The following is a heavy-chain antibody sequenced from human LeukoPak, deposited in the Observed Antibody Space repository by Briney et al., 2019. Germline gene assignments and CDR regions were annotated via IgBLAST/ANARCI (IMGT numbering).Heavy chain of an antibody. J-gene: IGHJ4*02. V-gene: IGHV3-30*03. D-gene: IGHD3-3*01. CDR2: ISYDGSNK. Sequence: GGSLRLSCAASGFTFSSYGMHWVRQAPGKGLEWVAVISYDGSNKYYADSVKGRFTISRDNSKNTLYLQMNSLRAEDTAVYYCARHPTKYDFWSGYYVDYWGQGTLVTVSS. CDR1: GFTFSSYG. CDR3: ARHPTKYDFWSGYYVDY.